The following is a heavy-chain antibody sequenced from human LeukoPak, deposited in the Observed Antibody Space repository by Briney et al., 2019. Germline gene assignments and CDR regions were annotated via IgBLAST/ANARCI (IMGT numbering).Heavy chain of an antibody. CDR2: IYYSGST. CDR1: GGSISSYY. Sequence: SETLALTCTVSGGSISSYYWSWIRQPPGKGLEWIGYIYYSGSTNYNPSLKSRVTISVDTSKNQFSLKLSSVTAADTAVYYCARDIFSGSSYYYYYYMDVWGKGTTVTVSS. V-gene: IGHV4-59*01. D-gene: IGHD1-26*01. CDR3: ARDIFSGSSYYYYYYMDV. J-gene: IGHJ6*03.